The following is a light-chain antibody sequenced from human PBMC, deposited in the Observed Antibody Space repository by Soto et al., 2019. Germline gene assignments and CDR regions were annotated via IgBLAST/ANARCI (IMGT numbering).Light chain of an antibody. CDR1: SSDVGGYNY. V-gene: IGLV2-8*01. CDR3: SSYAGSNNVV. Sequence: QSALTQPHSASGSPGQSVPISCTGTSSDVGGYNYVSWYQQHPGKAPKLMIYEVSKRPSGVPDRFSGSKSGNTASLTVSGLQAEDEADYYCSSYAGSNNVVFGGGTKVTVL. J-gene: IGLJ2*01. CDR2: EVS.